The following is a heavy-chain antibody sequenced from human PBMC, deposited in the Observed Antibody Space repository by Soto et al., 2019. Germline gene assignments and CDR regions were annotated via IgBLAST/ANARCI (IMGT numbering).Heavy chain of an antibody. J-gene: IGHJ6*02. D-gene: IGHD3-9*01. V-gene: IGHV1-69*06. CDR1: GGTFSSYA. CDR2: IIPIFGTA. Sequence: SVKVSCKASGGTFSSYAISWVRQAPGQGLEWMGGIIPIFGTANYAQKFQGRVTITADKSTSTAYMELSSLRSEDAAVYYCARRRGYPYYDILTGPPQYYYYGMDVWGQGTTVTVS. CDR3: ARRRGYPYYDILTGPPQYYYYGMDV.